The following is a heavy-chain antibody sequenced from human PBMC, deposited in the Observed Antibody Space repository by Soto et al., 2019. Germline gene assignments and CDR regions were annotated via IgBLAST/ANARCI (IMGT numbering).Heavy chain of an antibody. CDR1: GFTFSSYG. J-gene: IGHJ6*02. CDR3: ARDFHSSGGNYYFYYGLDV. V-gene: IGHV3-33*01. CDR2: IWYDGSNK. D-gene: IGHD3-22*01. Sequence: GGSLRLSCAASGFTFSSYGMHWVRQAPGKGLEWVAVIWYDGSNKYYADSVKGRFTISRDNSKNTLYLQTDSLRAEGTAVYYCARDFHSSGGNYYFYYGLDVWGQGTTVTVSS.